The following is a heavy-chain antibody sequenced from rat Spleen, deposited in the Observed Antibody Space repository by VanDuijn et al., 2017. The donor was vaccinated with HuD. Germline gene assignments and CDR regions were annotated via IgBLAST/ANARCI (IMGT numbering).Heavy chain of an antibody. CDR2: IWGDGST. D-gene: IGHD1-9*01. CDR3: TREGHTMDRATYWFAY. Sequence: QVQLKESGPGLVQPSQTLSLTCTVSGFSLTSYDVHWVRQPPGKGLEWMGGIWGDGSTDYNSPLKSRLSISRDTSKSQVFLKIYSLQTEDTAIYFCTREGHTMDRATYWFAYWGQGTLVTVSS. J-gene: IGHJ3*01. CDR1: GFSLTSYD. V-gene: IGHV2-1*01.